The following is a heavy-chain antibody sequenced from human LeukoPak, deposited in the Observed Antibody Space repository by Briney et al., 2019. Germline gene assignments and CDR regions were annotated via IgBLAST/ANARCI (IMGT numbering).Heavy chain of an antibody. CDR3: ARGPSSGSYYYYGMDV. Sequence: ASVKVSCKTSGGTFSSYAISWVRQAPGQGLEWMGWINPNSGGTNYAQKFQGWVTMTRDTSISTAYMELSRLRSDDTAVYYCARGPSSGSYYYYGMDVWGKGTTVTVSS. CDR1: GGTFSSYA. D-gene: IGHD3-10*01. CDR2: INPNSGGT. V-gene: IGHV1-2*04. J-gene: IGHJ6*04.